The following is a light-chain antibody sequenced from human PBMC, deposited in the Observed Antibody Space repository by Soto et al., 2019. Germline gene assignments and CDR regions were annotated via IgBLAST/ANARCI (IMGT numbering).Light chain of an antibody. CDR2: DAS. J-gene: IGKJ4*01. V-gene: IGKV3-11*01. Sequence: EIVLTQSPATLSLSPGERATLSCRASQSISSYLGWYQQKPGQAPRLLIYDASNRATGIPARFSGSGSGTDFTLTISSLEPEDFAVYYCQQRSDWPLTFGGGTKVEI. CDR1: QSISSY. CDR3: QQRSDWPLT.